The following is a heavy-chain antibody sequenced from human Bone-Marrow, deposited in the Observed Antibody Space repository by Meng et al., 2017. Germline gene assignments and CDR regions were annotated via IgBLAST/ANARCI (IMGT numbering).Heavy chain of an antibody. J-gene: IGHJ4*02. D-gene: IGHD3-10*01. CDR1: GFTFSSYA. V-gene: IGHV3-23*01. Sequence: GESLKISCAASGFTFSSYATHWVRQAPGKGLEWVSAISGSGGSTYYADSVMGRFTISRDNSKNTLYLQMNSLRAEDTAVYYCAKGIKNLDYWGQGTRVNVSS. CDR2: ISGSGGST. CDR3: AKGIKNLDY.